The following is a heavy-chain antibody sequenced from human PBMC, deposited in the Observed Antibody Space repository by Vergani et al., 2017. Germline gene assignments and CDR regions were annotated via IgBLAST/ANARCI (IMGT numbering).Heavy chain of an antibody. CDR1: GGSFSGYY. CDR3: ARGSPFLYVFGSGFKAGGGYYYMDV. CDR2: INHSGST. J-gene: IGHJ6*03. V-gene: IGHV4-34*01. D-gene: IGHD3-3*01. Sequence: QVQLQQWGAGLLKPSETLSLTCAVYGGSFSGYYWSWIRQPPGKGLEWIGEINHSGSTNYNPSLKSRVTISVDTSKIQFSLKLSSVTAADTAVYYCARGSPFLYVFGSGFKAGGGYYYMDVWSKGTTVTVPS.